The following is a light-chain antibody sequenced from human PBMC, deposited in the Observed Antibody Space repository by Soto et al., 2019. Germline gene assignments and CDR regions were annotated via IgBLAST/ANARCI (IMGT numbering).Light chain of an antibody. J-gene: IGKJ1*01. CDR1: QSVSSNF. V-gene: IGKV3-20*01. Sequence: EIVLTQSPGTLSLSPGEKATLSCRASQSVSSNFLAWYQQKPGQSPRLLIYGASSRATGIPDRFSGSGSGTDFTLTITRLEPEDFAMYYCQQHGSSSWTFGQGTKVEF. CDR2: GAS. CDR3: QQHGSSSWT.